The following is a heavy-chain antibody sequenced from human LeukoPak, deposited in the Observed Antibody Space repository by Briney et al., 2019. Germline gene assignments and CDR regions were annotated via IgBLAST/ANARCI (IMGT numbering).Heavy chain of an antibody. CDR3: VRDALIDDAFDI. V-gene: IGHV3-13*01. CDR2: IGTAGDT. CDR1: GFTFSSYD. J-gene: IGHJ3*02. Sequence: GGSLRLSCAASGFTFSSYDMHWVRQVTGKGLEWVSAIGTAGDTYYPGSVKGRFTISRENAKNSLYLHMNSLRAGDTAVYYCVRDALIDDAFDIWGQGTMVTVSS. D-gene: IGHD2-8*01.